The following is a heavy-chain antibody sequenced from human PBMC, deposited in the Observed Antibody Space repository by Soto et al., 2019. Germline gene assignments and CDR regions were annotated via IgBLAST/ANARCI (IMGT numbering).Heavy chain of an antibody. V-gene: IGHV3-33*01. Sequence: ESGGGVVQPGRSLRLSCAASGFTFSTYGMHWVRQAPGKGLEWVAVIWYDGSNKYYADSVKGRFTISRDNSKNTLYLQMNSLRAEDTAVYYCARDRWARITVVTPSFDYWGQGTLVTVSS. CDR3: ARDRWARITVVTPSFDY. J-gene: IGHJ4*02. CDR1: GFTFSTYG. CDR2: IWYDGSNK. D-gene: IGHD2-15*01.